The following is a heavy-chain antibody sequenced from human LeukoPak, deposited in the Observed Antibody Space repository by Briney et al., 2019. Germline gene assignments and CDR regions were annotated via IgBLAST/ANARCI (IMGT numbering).Heavy chain of an antibody. D-gene: IGHD3-9*01. Sequence: VASVKVSCKASGYIFTTYAMNSVRQAPGQGLEWRGWINTNTRNPTYAQDFTGQIVFSLDTSVSTAYLQIDNLKPEDTAVYYCARGGFDSRWACDIWGQGTKVTVSS. J-gene: IGHJ3*02. CDR1: GYIFTTYA. CDR3: ARGGFDSRWACDI. CDR2: INTNTRNP. V-gene: IGHV7-4-1*01.